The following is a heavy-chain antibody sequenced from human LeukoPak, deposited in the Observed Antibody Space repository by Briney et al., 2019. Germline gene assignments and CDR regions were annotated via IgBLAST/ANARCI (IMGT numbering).Heavy chain of an antibody. CDR3: TTYSSGYYPTDY. J-gene: IGHJ4*02. CDR1: GFSFSSFS. Sequence: GGSLRLSCAASGFSFSSFSMNWVRQAPGKGLEWVSYISGGSSFTYYVDSVKGRFTISRDNAKNSLYLQMNSLKTEDTAVYYCTTYSSGYYPTDYWGQGTLVTVSS. D-gene: IGHD3-22*01. V-gene: IGHV3-21*03. CDR2: ISGGSSFT.